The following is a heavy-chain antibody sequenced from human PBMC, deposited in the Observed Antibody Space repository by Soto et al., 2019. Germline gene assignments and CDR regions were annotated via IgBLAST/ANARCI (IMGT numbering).Heavy chain of an antibody. D-gene: IGHD3-3*01. CDR3: ARGNRDFWSGYYTHYYYYMDV. Sequence: SETLSLTCAAYGGSFSGYYWSWIRQPPGKGLEWIGEINHSGSTNYNPSLKSRVTISVDTSKNQFSLKLSSVTAADTAVYYCARGNRDFWSGYYTHYYYYMDVWGKGTTVTVSS. V-gene: IGHV4-34*01. CDR1: GGSFSGYY. CDR2: INHSGST. J-gene: IGHJ6*03.